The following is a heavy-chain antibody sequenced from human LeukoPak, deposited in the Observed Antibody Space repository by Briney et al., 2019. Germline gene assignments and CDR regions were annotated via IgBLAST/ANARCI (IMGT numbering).Heavy chain of an antibody. D-gene: IGHD4-17*01. Sequence: PSEPLSLICSVCGGHQKYYYWGGLRQSPGRGVEGIGYMYYRECNKYKTPLDSRVTIFIDTSKNQFSLKLSSETAADSAVYFCATINTVTSLLYFDYWGQGNMVTVSS. CDR3: ATINTVTSLLYFDY. CDR2: MYYRECN. V-gene: IGHV4-59*01. J-gene: IGHJ4*02. CDR1: GGHQKYYY.